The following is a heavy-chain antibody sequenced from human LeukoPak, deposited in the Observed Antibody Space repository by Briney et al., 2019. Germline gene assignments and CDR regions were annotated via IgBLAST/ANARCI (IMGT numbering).Heavy chain of an antibody. Sequence: GGSLRLSCAASGFTFSSYSMNWVRQAPGKGLEWVSSISSSSSYIYYADSVKGRFTISRDNAKNSLYLQMNSLRAEDTAVYYCARWGSIVGATFFDYWGQGTLVTVSS. D-gene: IGHD1-26*01. V-gene: IGHV3-21*04. CDR2: ISSSSSYI. CDR1: GFTFSSYS. CDR3: ARWGSIVGATFFDY. J-gene: IGHJ4*02.